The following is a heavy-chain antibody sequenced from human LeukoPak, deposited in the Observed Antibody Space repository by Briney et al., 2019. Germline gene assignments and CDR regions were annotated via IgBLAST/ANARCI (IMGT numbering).Heavy chain of an antibody. Sequence: SGGSLRLSCAASGFAFSSYGMHWVRQAPGKGLEWVAVISYDGSNKYYADSVKGRFTISRDNSKNTLYLQMNSLRAEDTAVYYCAKDRLVVVAADGMDVWGQGTTVTVSS. CDR1: GFAFSSYG. J-gene: IGHJ6*02. D-gene: IGHD2-15*01. CDR2: ISYDGSNK. CDR3: AKDRLVVVAADGMDV. V-gene: IGHV3-30*18.